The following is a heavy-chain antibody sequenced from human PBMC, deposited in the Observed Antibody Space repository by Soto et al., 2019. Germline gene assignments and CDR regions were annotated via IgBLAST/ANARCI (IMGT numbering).Heavy chain of an antibody. CDR3: ARDKSHYYGSGRDLEPYYFDY. V-gene: IGHV3-33*01. Sequence: GGSLRLSCAASGFTFSSYGMHWVRQAPGKGLEWVAVIWYDGSNKYYADSVKGRFTISRDNSKNTLYLQMNSLRAEDTAVYYCARDKSHYYGSGRDLEPYYFDYWGQGTLVTVSS. J-gene: IGHJ4*02. CDR1: GFTFSSYG. D-gene: IGHD3-10*01. CDR2: IWYDGSNK.